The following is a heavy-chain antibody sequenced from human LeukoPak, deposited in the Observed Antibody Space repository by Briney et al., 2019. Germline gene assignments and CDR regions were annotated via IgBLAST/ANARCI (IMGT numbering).Heavy chain of an antibody. CDR3: TTDRYGSGSYGDYYYYYGMDV. V-gene: IGHV3-15*01. CDR2: IKSKTDGGTT. CDR1: GFPFSNAW. D-gene: IGHD3-10*01. J-gene: IGHJ6*02. Sequence: GSLRLSCAASGFPFSNAWMSWVRQAPGKGLEWVGRIKSKTDGGTTDYAAPVKGRFTISRDDSKNTLYLQMNSLKTEDTAVYYCTTDRYGSGSYGDYYYYYGMDVWGQGTTVTVSS.